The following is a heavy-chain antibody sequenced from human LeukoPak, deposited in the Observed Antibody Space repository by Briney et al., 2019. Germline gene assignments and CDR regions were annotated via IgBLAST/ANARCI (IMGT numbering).Heavy chain of an antibody. V-gene: IGHV3-7*01. CDR1: GFSFRTSW. J-gene: IGHJ4*02. CDR2: INPDGRDK. Sequence: GGSLRLSCGASGFSFRTSWLNWVRQAPGKGLEWVARINPDGRDKYSVDSVKGRFTISRDNAKNSLYLQRNTLRAEDTAVYYCATDGVYSSFDYGGQGPLATVS. D-gene: IGHD3-22*01. CDR3: ATDGVYSSFDY.